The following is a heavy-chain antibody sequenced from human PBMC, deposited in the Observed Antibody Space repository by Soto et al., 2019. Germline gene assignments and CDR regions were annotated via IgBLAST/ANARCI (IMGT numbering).Heavy chain of an antibody. CDR2: INSDGSTT. V-gene: IGHV3-74*01. CDR1: GFTFSSYW. CDR3: ARRGITVTDH. Sequence: GGSLRLSCAASGFTFSSYWMHWVRQAPGKGLVWVSRINSDGSTTNYADSVKGRFTTLRDNAKNTLFLQMNSLRAEDTAVYYCARRGITVTDHWGQGTLVTVSS. J-gene: IGHJ5*02. D-gene: IGHD3-16*01.